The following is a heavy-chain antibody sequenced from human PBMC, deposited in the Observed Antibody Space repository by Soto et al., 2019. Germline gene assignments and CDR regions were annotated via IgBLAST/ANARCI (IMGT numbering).Heavy chain of an antibody. Sequence: QVQLVESGGGLVKPGGSLRLSCAASGFTFGDYYMTWIRQAPGEWLEWVSFIGNRGTGIYYADSVKGRLTIFRGNAKNSLYLQMNSLRAEDTAMYYCSRDLRAVGMASRFDPWGQGTLVTVSS. CDR3: SRDLRAVGMASRFDP. CDR1: GFTFGDYY. D-gene: IGHD6-13*01. CDR2: IGNRGTGI. J-gene: IGHJ5*02. V-gene: IGHV3-11*01.